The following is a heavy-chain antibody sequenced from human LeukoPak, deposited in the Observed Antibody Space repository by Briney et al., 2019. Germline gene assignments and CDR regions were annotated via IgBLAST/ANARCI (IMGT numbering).Heavy chain of an antibody. Sequence: PSETLSLTCTVSGGSISSCCWSWIRQPAGKGLEWIGRIYTSGSTNYNPSLKSRVTVSVDTSKNQFSLKLSSVTAADTAVYYCARGSDSSSWSFFDYWGQGTLVTVSS. CDR3: ARGSDSSSWSFFDY. CDR2: IYTSGST. CDR1: GGSISSCC. J-gene: IGHJ4*02. V-gene: IGHV4-4*07. D-gene: IGHD6-13*01.